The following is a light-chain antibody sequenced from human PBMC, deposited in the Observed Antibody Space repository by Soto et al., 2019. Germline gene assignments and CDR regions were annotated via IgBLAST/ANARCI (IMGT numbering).Light chain of an antibody. CDR3: QQYGSSLTWT. CDR1: QSVFYSSNNKNY. J-gene: IGKJ1*01. CDR2: WAS. Sequence: DIVMTQSPDSLAVSLGERATINCKSSQSVFYSSNNKNYLAWYQQKPGQPPKLLIYWASTRESGVPDRFSGSGSGTDFTLTISGLQAEDVAVYYCQQYGSSLTWTFGQGTKVEIK. V-gene: IGKV4-1*01.